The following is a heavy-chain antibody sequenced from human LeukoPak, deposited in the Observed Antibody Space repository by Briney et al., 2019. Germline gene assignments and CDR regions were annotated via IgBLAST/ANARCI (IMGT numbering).Heavy chain of an antibody. V-gene: IGHV3-7*01. Sequence: GGSLRLSCAASGFTFSSYWMSWVRQAPGKGLEWVANIKQDGSEKYYVDSVKGRFTISRDNAKNSLYLQMNSLRAGDTAVYYCARDLRGYRYGGYPYFYGMDVWGQGTTVTVSS. CDR3: ARDLRGYRYGGYPYFYGMDV. CDR1: GFTFSSYW. D-gene: IGHD5-18*01. CDR2: IKQDGSEK. J-gene: IGHJ6*02.